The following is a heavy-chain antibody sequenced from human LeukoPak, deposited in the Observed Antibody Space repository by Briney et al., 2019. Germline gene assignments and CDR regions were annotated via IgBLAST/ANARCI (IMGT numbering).Heavy chain of an antibody. D-gene: IGHD5-18*01. CDR2: MNPNSGNT. J-gene: IGHJ4*02. CDR3: ASFRGYSYGYGLGNDY. CDR1: GYTFTSYD. Sequence: EASVKVSCKASGYTFTSYDINWVRQATGQGLEWMGWMNPNSGNTGYAQKFQGRVTMTRNTSISTAYMELSRLRSDDTAVYYCASFRGYSYGYGLGNDYWGQGTLVTVSS. V-gene: IGHV1-8*01.